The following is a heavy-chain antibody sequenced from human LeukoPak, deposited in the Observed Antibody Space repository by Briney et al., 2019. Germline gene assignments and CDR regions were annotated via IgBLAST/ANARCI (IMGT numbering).Heavy chain of an antibody. CDR1: GFTFSNAW. Sequence: GGSLRLSCAASGFTFSNAWMSWVRQAPGKGLEWVGRIKSKTDGGTTDYAAPVKGRFTISRDDSKNTLYLQMNSLKTEDTAVYYCTTGLDSSRRLFLSGYSMSFDDWGQGTLVTVSS. J-gene: IGHJ4*02. CDR2: IKSKTDGGTT. V-gene: IGHV3-15*01. CDR3: TTGLDSSRRLFLSGYSMSFDD. D-gene: IGHD3-22*01.